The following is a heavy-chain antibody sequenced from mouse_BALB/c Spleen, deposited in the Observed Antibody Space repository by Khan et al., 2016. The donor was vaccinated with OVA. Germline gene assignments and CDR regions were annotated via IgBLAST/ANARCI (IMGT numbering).Heavy chain of an antibody. CDR2: INTYTGEP. J-gene: IGHJ4*01. Sequence: QIQLVQSGPELKKPGETVKISCKASGYTFTNYGMNWVKQAPGKGLKWMGWINTYTGEPTYGDDFKGRFAFSLETSASTAYLKINNLKNEDTATYFCAREGYNGTMDYWGQGTSVTVSS. V-gene: IGHV9-3-1*01. CDR1: GYTFTNYG. CDR3: AREGYNGTMDY. D-gene: IGHD2-14*01.